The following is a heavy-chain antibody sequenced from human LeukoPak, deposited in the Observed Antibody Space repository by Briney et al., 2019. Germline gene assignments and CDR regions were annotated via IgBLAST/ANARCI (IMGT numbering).Heavy chain of an antibody. CDR1: GYTFTSYG. V-gene: IGHV1-18*01. CDR2: ISAYNGNT. J-gene: IGHJ6*02. D-gene: IGHD3-3*01. Sequence: ASVKVSCKASGYTFTSYGISWVRQAPGQGLEWMGWISAYNGNTNYAQKLQGRVTMTTDTSTSTAYMELRSLRSDDTAVYYCARMSGITIFGVVNPTLYYYYGMDVWGQGTTVTVS. CDR3: ARMSGITIFGVVNPTLYYYYGMDV.